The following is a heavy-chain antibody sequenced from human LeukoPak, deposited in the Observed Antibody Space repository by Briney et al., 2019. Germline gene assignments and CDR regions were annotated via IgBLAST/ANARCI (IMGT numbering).Heavy chain of an antibody. CDR2: ISAYNGNT. CDR3: ASPTSYDILTGYYSHHGYFDY. V-gene: IGHV1-18*01. CDR1: GYTFTSYG. J-gene: IGHJ4*02. Sequence: ASVKVSCKASGYTFTSYGISWVRQAPGQGLEWMGWISAYNGNTNYAQKLQGRVTMTTDTSTSTAYMELSSLRSEDTAVYYCASPTSYDILTGYYSHHGYFDYWGQGTLVTVSS. D-gene: IGHD3-9*01.